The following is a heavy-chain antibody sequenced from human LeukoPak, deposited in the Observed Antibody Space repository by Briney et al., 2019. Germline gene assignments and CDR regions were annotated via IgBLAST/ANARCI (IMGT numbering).Heavy chain of an antibody. Sequence: GGSLRLSCAASGFRFSYHDMHWVRQAPGKGLEFVSSIGAAGAHTFYADSVKGRFTISRDNFQSTMYLQMDGLRPEDSAVYYCARELGGTKKGACDIWGQGTAVTVSS. V-gene: IGHV3-64*02. CDR3: ARELGGTKKGACDI. J-gene: IGHJ3*02. CDR1: GFRFSYHD. CDR2: IGAAGAHT. D-gene: IGHD1-14*01.